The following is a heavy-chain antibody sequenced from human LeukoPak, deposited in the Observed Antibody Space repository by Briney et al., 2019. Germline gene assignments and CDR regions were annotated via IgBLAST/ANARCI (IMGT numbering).Heavy chain of an antibody. CDR2: ISSTSSAI. CDR3: ARATYHDFWSGQNWFDP. V-gene: IGHV3-48*01. Sequence: GGSLRLSCAASGFTFSAYSMNWVRQAPGKGLEWVSYISSTSSAISYADSVKGRFTISRDNAKNSLYLQMNSLRAEDTAVYYCARATYHDFWSGQNWFDPWGQGTLVTVSS. J-gene: IGHJ5*02. D-gene: IGHD3-3*01. CDR1: GFTFSAYS.